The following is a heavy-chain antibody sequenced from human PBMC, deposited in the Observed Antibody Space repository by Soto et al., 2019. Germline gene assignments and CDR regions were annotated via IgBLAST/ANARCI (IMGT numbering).Heavy chain of an antibody. CDR1: GFTFSNYG. CDR3: ARDLQSQYYFDY. D-gene: IGHD4-4*01. V-gene: IGHV3-30*03. J-gene: IGHJ4*02. Sequence: PGGSLSLSCVASGFTFSNYGMHWVRQAPGKGLEWVALVSYNGRKEYYADSVKGRFSISRDNSKNTLYLQMNSLRADDTAVYYCARDLQSQYYFDYWGQGTLVAVSS. CDR2: VSYNGRKE.